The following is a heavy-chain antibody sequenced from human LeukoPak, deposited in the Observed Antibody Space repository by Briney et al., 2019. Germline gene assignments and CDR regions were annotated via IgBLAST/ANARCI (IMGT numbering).Heavy chain of an antibody. CDR1: GFTFSSYA. V-gene: IGHV3-23*01. Sequence: PGGSLRLSCAASGFTFSSYAMSWVRQAPGKGLEWVSAISGSGGTTYYADSVKGRFTISRDNVKNTLYLQMNSLRAEDTAVFYCAKTQGSSWYGFDYWGQGTLVTVSS. J-gene: IGHJ4*02. D-gene: IGHD6-13*01. CDR2: ISGSGGTT. CDR3: AKTQGSSWYGFDY.